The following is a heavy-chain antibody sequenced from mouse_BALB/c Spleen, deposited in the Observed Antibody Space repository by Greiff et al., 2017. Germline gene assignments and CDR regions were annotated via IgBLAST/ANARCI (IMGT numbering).Heavy chain of an antibody. CDR2: INPSNGRT. CDR3: ASKGGYYAMDY. V-gene: IGHV1S81*02. Sequence: QVQLQQPGAELVKPGASVKLSCKASGYTFTSYWMHWVKQRPGQGLEWIGEINPSNGRTNYNEKFKSKATLTVDKSSSTAYMQLSSLTSEDSAVYYCASKGGYYAMDYWGQGTSVTVSS. D-gene: IGHD1-3*01. CDR1: GYTFTSYW. J-gene: IGHJ4*01.